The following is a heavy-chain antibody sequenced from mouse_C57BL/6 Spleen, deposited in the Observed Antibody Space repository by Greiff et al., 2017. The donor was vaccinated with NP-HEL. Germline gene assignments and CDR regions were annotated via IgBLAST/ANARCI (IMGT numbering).Heavy chain of an antibody. D-gene: IGHD1-1*01. V-gene: IGHV1-82*01. J-gene: IGHJ1*03. CDR3: ASWGYGSSYWYFDV. Sequence: VQLQQSGPELVKPGASVKISCKASGYAFSSSWMNWVKQRPGKGLEWIGRIYPGDGDTNYNGKFKGKATLTADKSSSTAYMQLSSLTSEDSAVYFGASWGYGSSYWYFDVWGTGTTVTVSS. CDR1: GYAFSSSW. CDR2: IYPGDGDT.